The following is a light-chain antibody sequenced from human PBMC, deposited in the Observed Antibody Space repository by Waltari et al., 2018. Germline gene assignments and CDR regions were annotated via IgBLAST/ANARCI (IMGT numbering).Light chain of an antibody. CDR3: CSYAGSYVV. Sequence: QSALTQPASVSGSPVHSITVSCTGTSSDVVCYNSVSLYQQPPGKATKLMLSDVSKRPSGVSNRFSRSKAGNTAFLTISGLQAEDDADYYCCSYAGSYVVFGGGTKLNVL. V-gene: IGLV2-23*02. CDR1: SSDVVCYNS. CDR2: DVS. J-gene: IGLJ2*01.